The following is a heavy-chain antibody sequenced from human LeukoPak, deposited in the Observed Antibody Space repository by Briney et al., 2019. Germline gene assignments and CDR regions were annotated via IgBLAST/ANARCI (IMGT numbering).Heavy chain of an antibody. D-gene: IGHD5-18*01. CDR3: ARLGYSYGVDYYYYYYMDV. Sequence: SETLSLTCPVSGGSISSYYWSWIRQPPGKGLEWIGYIYYSGSTNYNPSLKSRVNISVDTSKNQFSLKLSSVTAADTAVYYCARLGYSYGVDYYYYYYMDVWGKGTTVTVSS. J-gene: IGHJ6*03. CDR2: IYYSGST. CDR1: GGSISSYY. V-gene: IGHV4-59*01.